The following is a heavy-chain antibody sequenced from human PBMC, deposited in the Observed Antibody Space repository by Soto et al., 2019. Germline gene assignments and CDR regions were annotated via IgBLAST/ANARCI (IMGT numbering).Heavy chain of an antibody. V-gene: IGHV4-59*08. Sequence: KGLEWIGYIYYSGSTYYNPSLKSRVTISVDTSKNQFSLKLSSVTAADTAVYYCARPVNYYYYYMDVWGKGTMVTVSS. CDR2: IYYSGST. CDR3: ARPVNYYYYYMDV. J-gene: IGHJ6*03.